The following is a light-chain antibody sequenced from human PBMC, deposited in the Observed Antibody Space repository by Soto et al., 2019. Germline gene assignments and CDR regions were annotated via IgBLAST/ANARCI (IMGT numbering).Light chain of an antibody. J-gene: IGLJ3*02. CDR2: DVS. CDR1: SSDIGGNNY. V-gene: IGLV2-14*01. CDR3: SSYTNNIYWV. Sequence: QSVLTQPASVSGSPGQSITISCTGISSDIGGNNYVSWYQHHPGKAPIVLIYDVSNRPSGVSDRFSGSKSGNTASLTISGPQAEDEADYYCSSYTNNIYWVLGGGTKLPVL.